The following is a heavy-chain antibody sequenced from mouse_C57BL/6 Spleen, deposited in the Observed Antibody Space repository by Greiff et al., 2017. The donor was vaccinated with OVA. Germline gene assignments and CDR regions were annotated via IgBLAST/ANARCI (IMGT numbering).Heavy chain of an antibody. CDR3: SRVGKGDYYAMDY. Sequence: QVQLQQSGAELAKPGASVKLSCKASGYTFTSYWMHWVKQRPGQGLEWIGYINPSSGYTKYNQKFKDKATLTADKSSSTAYMQLSSLTYEDSAVYYCSRVGKGDYYAMDYWGQGTSVTVSS. CDR1: GYTFTSYW. J-gene: IGHJ4*01. D-gene: IGHD1-1*01. V-gene: IGHV1-7*01. CDR2: INPSSGYT.